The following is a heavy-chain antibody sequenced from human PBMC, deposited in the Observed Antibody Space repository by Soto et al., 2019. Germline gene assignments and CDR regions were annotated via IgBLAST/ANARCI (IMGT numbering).Heavy chain of an antibody. J-gene: IGHJ4*02. D-gene: IGHD3-10*01. V-gene: IGHV1-8*01. CDR2: VNPNNGHT. Sequence: QVQLVQSGAEVKKPGASVKVSCKASGYTFTSYDINWVRQATGQGLEWMGWVNPNNGHTGYAQKFQGRVTMTRNTSISTAYMERDSLRSEDTAVYYCVRLFYYGSGSWVEWGQGTLVTVSS. CDR1: GYTFTSYD. CDR3: VRLFYYGSGSWVE.